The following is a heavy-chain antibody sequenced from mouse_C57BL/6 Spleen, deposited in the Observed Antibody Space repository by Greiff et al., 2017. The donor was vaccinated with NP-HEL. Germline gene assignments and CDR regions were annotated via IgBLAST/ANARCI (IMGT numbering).Heavy chain of an antibody. V-gene: IGHV5-17*01. CDR3: ARRDTRVQFDY. D-gene: IGHD1-1*01. J-gene: IGHJ2*01. CDR2: ISSGSSTI. CDR1: GFTFSDYG. Sequence: DVQLQESGGGLVKPGGSLKLSCAASGFTFSDYGMHWVRQAPEKGLEWVAYISSGSSTIYYADTVKGRFTISRDNAKNTLFLQMTSLRSDDTAMCYCARRDTRVQFDYWGKGTTLTVSS.